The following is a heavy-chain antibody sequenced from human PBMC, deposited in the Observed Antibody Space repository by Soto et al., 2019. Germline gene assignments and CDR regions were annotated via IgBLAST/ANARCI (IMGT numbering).Heavy chain of an antibody. V-gene: IGHV3-23*01. CDR3: ARWSFLDY. J-gene: IGHJ4*02. CDR1: GFSFTSYA. Sequence: GGSLRLSCAASGFSFTSYALSWVRQAPGKGLEWVSTISGSDGKTYYADSVKGRFSIPRDTSKTTLYLQMNSLRVEDTAVYYCARWSFLDYWGQGTRVTVSS. CDR2: ISGSDGKT. D-gene: IGHD1-26*01.